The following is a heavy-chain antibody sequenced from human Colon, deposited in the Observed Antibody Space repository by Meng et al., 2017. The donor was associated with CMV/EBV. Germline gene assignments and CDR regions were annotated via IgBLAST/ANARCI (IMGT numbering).Heavy chain of an antibody. Sequence: SETLSLTCAVSGGSFSGYYWSWIRETPGKGLEWIGEINHRGNTNYNLSLKSRTSISIDTSKNQFSLKVRSVTAADTAIYYCARGRGRGYGMDVWGQGTTVTVSS. CDR3: ARGRGRGYGMDV. CDR1: GGSFSGYY. J-gene: IGHJ6*02. CDR2: INHRGNT. D-gene: IGHD3-10*01. V-gene: IGHV4-34*01.